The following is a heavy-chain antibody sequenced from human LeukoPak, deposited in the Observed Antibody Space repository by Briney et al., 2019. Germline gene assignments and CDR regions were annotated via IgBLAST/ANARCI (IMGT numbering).Heavy chain of an antibody. CDR2: INSDRSST. CDR3: ARDPATEYYFDY. D-gene: IGHD2-2*01. CDR1: GFTFSRYW. V-gene: IGHV3-74*03. J-gene: IGHJ4*02. Sequence: GGSLTLSCAASGFTFSRYWMHWVRQAPGKGLVWVSCINSDRSSTTYADSVKGRFTISRDNANNTLYLQMNSLRAEDTAVYYCARDPATEYYFDYWGQGTLVTVSS.